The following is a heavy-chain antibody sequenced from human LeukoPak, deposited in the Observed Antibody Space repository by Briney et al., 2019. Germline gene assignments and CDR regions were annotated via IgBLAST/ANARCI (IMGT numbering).Heavy chain of an antibody. CDR1: GFTSSSYW. J-gene: IGHJ5*02. V-gene: IGHV3-7*01. CDR3: ARGLWFDP. D-gene: IGHD3-16*01. Sequence: GGSLRLSCAASGFTSSSYWMSWVRQAPGKGLEWVASIKQDGSEKYYVDSVKGRFTISRDNAKNSLYLQMNSLRAEDTAVYYCARGLWFDPWGQGTLVTVSS. CDR2: IKQDGSEK.